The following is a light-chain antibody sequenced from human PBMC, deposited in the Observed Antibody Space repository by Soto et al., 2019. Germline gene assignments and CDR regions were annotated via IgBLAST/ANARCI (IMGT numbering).Light chain of an antibody. CDR1: QSVSSN. J-gene: IGKJ4*01. CDR2: GAS. Sequence: EIVMTQSPATLSVSPGGRATLSCRARQSVSSNLAWYRQRPGQPPRLLIYGASTRATGIPARFSGSGSGTEFTLTISSLQSEDSAVYYCQQYHHWPPLTFGGGTKVEIK. V-gene: IGKV3D-15*01. CDR3: QQYHHWPPLT.